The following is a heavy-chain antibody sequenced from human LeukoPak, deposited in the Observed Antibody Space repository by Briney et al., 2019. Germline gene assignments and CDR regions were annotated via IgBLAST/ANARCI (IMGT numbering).Heavy chain of an antibody. Sequence: GGSLRLSCAASGFTFSSYAMHWVRQAPGKGLEWVAVISYDGSNKYYADSVKGRFTISRDNSKNTLYLQMNSLRAEDTAVYYCAKLIRASVAAHFDYWGQGTLVTVSS. J-gene: IGHJ4*02. V-gene: IGHV3-30-3*02. CDR1: GFTFSSYA. D-gene: IGHD6-6*01. CDR2: ISYDGSNK. CDR3: AKLIRASVAAHFDY.